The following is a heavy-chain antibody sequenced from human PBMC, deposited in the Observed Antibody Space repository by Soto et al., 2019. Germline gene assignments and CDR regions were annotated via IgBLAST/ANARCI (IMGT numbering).Heavy chain of an antibody. CDR1: GVSISSGDYY. J-gene: IGHJ4*02. D-gene: IGHD4-17*01. CDR2: IYYSENT. V-gene: IGHV4-30-4*01. CDR3: ARDSATVTTSTFDY. Sequence: SETLSLTCTVSGVSISSGDYYWIWIRQPPGKGLEWIGYIYYSENTYSNPSLKSRVAISGDTSKNQFSLKLSSVTAADTAVYYCARDSATVTTSTFDYWGQGTLVTVSS.